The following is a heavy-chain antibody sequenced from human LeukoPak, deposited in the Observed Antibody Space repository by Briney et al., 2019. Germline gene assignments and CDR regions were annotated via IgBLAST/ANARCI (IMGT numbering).Heavy chain of an antibody. CDR3: ARDFQYETGGYCSPFGY. J-gene: IGHJ4*02. V-gene: IGHV1-46*01. D-gene: IGHD2-21*01. CDR2: INPSAGSI. Sequence: ASVKVSCKASGYTFTSYYIHWERQAPEQWLEWMGKINPSAGSIIYAQRFQGRVTMTRDTSTSTAYMELSSLTSEDTAVFYCARDFQYETGGYCSPFGYWGQGTLVTVSS. CDR1: GYTFTSYY.